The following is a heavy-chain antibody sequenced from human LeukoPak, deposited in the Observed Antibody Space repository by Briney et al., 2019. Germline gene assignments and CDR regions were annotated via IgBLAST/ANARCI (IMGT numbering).Heavy chain of an antibody. J-gene: IGHJ6*02. CDR3: ARGIWFGEPPPYYGMDV. D-gene: IGHD3-10*01. V-gene: IGHV1-8*01. CDR1: GYTFTSYD. CDR2: MNPNSGNT. Sequence: HRASVKVSCKASGYTFTSYDINWVRQATGQGLEWMGWMNPNSGNTGYAQKFQGRVTMTRNTSISTAYMELSSLRSEDTAVYYCARGIWFGEPPPYYGMDVWGQGTTVTVSS.